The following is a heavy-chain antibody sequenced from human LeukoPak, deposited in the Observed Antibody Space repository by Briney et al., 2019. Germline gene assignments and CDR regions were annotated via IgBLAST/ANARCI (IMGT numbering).Heavy chain of an antibody. CDR1: RSSFNDYS. CDR3: AREVSDFSGTYDWFDP. CDR2: VNPTGGGT. V-gene: IGHV1-46*02. D-gene: IGHD1-26*01. Sequence: ALVKVSCKASRSSFNDYSFHWVRQAPGQGLEYMGRVNPTGGGTRYAQKFQGRVTMTRDMSTSTVYMDLTSLRSDDTAVYYCAREVSDFSGTYDWFDPWGQGTLVTVSS. J-gene: IGHJ5*02.